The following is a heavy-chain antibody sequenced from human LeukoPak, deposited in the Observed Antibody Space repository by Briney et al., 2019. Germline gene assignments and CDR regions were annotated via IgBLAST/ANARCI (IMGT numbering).Heavy chain of an antibody. CDR3: AREYPYSSSWGYAFDI. J-gene: IGHJ3*02. D-gene: IGHD6-13*01. Sequence: SETLSLTCTVSGGSISSSSYYWSWIRQPPGKGLEWIGYIYYSGSTNYDPSLKSRVTISVDTSKNQFSLKLSSVTAADTAVYYCAREYPYSSSWGYAFDIWGQGTMVTVSS. V-gene: IGHV4-61*01. CDR1: GGSISSSSYY. CDR2: IYYSGST.